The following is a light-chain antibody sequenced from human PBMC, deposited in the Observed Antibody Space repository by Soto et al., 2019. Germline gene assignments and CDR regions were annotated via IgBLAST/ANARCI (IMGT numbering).Light chain of an antibody. Sequence: DIQMTQSPSSLSASVGDRVTISCRASQTINTYVNWYLQKPGKAPKLLIYAASSLHSGVPSRFSGSGSGTYFTLTISSLQPEDFATYYCQQSFSTPRTFGQGNKVEIK. CDR2: AAS. CDR3: QQSFSTPRT. V-gene: IGKV1-39*01. J-gene: IGKJ1*01. CDR1: QTINTY.